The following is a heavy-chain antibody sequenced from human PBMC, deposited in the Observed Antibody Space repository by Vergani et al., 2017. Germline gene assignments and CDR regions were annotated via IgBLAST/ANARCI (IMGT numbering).Heavy chain of an antibody. CDR2: TWYDGNNK. D-gene: IGHD3-3*01. CDR1: GFTFNQYG. Sequence: QVQLVESGGGVVQPGRSLRLSCAASGFTFNQYGMHWVRQAPGKGLEWVAVTWYDGNNKQYADSVKGRFTISRDNAKNSLYLQMNSLRAEDTAMYYCARDQYYDFWSGRGQGTLVTVSS. CDR3: ARDQYYDFWSG. J-gene: IGHJ4*02. V-gene: IGHV3-33*01.